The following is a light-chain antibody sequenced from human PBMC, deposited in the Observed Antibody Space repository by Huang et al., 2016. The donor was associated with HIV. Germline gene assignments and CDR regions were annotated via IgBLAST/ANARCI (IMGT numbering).Light chain of an antibody. CDR3: QQYNNWPGT. CDR1: QSVGSN. CDR2: GAS. Sequence: EIVMTQSPATLSVSPGERAPLSCRASQSVGSNLAWYQQKPGQAPRLLIYGASTRATGIPARFSGSGSGTEFTLIISSLQSEDFAVYYCQQYNNWPGTFGQGTKVEIK. J-gene: IGKJ1*01. V-gene: IGKV3-15*01.